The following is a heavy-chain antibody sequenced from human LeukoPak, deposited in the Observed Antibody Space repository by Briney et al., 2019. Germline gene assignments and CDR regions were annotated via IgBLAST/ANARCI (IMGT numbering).Heavy chain of an antibody. CDR1: GFTFSGYW. CDR3: ARITGVAAAGDY. V-gene: IGHV3-7*04. J-gene: IGHJ4*02. Sequence: GGSLRLSCAASGFTFSGYWMTCVRQAPGKGLEWVANIKHDGSEKFYVDSVKGRFTISRDNAKNSLYLQLNSLRDEDTAVYYCARITGVAAAGDYWGQGTLVTVPS. D-gene: IGHD6-25*01. CDR2: IKHDGSEK.